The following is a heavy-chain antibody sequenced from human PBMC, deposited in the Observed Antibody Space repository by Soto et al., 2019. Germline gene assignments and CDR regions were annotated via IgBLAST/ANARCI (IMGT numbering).Heavy chain of an antibody. CDR3: ARLGAFYQSLDP. V-gene: IGHV4-59*08. Sequence: QLQLQESGPGLVKPSETLSITCTVSGGSFSPNYWSWIRQPPGKGLEWVGYIYYAGSTSYNPSLRSRVPISLGTSKRQFSLSLSSVTAADTAVYYCARLGAFYQSLDPWGPGTLVTVSS. CDR2: IYYAGST. CDR1: GGSFSPNY. J-gene: IGHJ5*02. D-gene: IGHD3-3*02.